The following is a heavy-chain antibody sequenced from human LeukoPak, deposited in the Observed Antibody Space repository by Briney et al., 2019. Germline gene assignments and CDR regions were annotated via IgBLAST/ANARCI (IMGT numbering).Heavy chain of an antibody. CDR2: IYYSGST. D-gene: IGHD6-13*01. J-gene: IGHJ4*02. Sequence: KPSETLSLTCTVSGGSISSSSYSWGWIRQPPGKGLEWIGSIYYSGSTYYNPSLKSRVTISVDTSKNQFSLKLSSVTAADTAVYYCASEGSITAAGLDYWGQGTLVTVSS. CDR3: ASEGSITAAGLDY. V-gene: IGHV4-39*01. CDR1: GGSISSSSYS.